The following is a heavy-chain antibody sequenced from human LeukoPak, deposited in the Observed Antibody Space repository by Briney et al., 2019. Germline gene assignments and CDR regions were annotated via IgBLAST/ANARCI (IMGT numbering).Heavy chain of an antibody. J-gene: IGHJ3*02. CDR2: IYSGGST. V-gene: IGHV3-66*01. CDR1: GFTVSSNY. D-gene: IGHD3-9*01. CDR3: ARMGYFDARAFDI. Sequence: PGGSLRLSCAASGFTVSSNYMSWVRQAPGKGLEWVPVIYSGGSTYYADSVKGRFTISRDNSKNTLYLQMNSLRAEDTAVYYCARMGYFDARAFDIWGQGTMVTVSS.